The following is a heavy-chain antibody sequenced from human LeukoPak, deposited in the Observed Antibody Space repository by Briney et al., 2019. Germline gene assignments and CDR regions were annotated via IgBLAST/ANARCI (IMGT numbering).Heavy chain of an antibody. J-gene: IGHJ4*02. CDR2: IYTSGST. Sequence: SETLSLTCTVSGGSISSYYWSWIRQPPGKGLEWIGRIYTSGSTNYNPSLKSRVTMSVDTSKNQFSLKLSSVTAADTAVYYCAREAHDYYDSSGYYSRYDYWGQGTLVTVSS. V-gene: IGHV4-4*07. D-gene: IGHD3-22*01. CDR3: AREAHDYYDSSGYYSRYDY. CDR1: GGSISSYY.